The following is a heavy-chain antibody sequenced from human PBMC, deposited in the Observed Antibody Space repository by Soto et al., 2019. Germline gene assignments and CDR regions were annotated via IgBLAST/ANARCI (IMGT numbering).Heavy chain of an antibody. J-gene: IGHJ4*02. D-gene: IGHD6-19*01. V-gene: IGHV1-18*01. CDR2: ISAYHGYI. CDR3: AKYSAEVAGYYFDK. Sequence: ASVKVSCKASGYSFSTKGISWVRQAPGQGLEWMGWISAYHGYIKYSQKFEDRFTMTTDTSTSTAYMELRSLRSDDTAVYYCAKYSAEVAGYYFDKWGQGTLVTVSS. CDR1: GYSFSTKG.